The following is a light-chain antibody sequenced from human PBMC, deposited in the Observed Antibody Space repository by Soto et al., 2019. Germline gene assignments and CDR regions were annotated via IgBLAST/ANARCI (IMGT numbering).Light chain of an antibody. CDR2: EVS. CDR1: SSDVGGYNS. V-gene: IGLV2-8*01. Sequence: QSALTQPPSASGSPGQSVTISCTGTSSDVGGYNSVSWYQQHPGRAPKLLIYEVSKRPSGVPDRFSASKSVNTASLTVSGLQAEDEADYYCSSYAGNKNLVFAGGTKLTVL. J-gene: IGLJ3*02. CDR3: SSYAGNKNLV.